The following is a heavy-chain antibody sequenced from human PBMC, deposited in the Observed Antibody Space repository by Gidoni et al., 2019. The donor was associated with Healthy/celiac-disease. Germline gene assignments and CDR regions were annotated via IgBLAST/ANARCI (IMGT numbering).Heavy chain of an antibody. Sequence: QVQLVESGGGVVQPGRYLRRSCAASGFTFSSYAMHWVRQAPGKGLEWVAVISYDGSNKYYADSVKGRFTISRDNSKNTLYLQMNSLRAEDTAVYYCARDSSYTAFDYWGQGTLVTVSS. CDR1: GFTFSSYA. V-gene: IGHV3-30-3*01. CDR2: ISYDGSNK. D-gene: IGHD5-18*01. J-gene: IGHJ4*02. CDR3: ARDSSYTAFDY.